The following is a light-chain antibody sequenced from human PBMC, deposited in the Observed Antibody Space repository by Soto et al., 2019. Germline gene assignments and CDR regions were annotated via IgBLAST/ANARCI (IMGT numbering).Light chain of an antibody. CDR1: NSDIGGYNF. CDR3: TSYTNRDIPYV. V-gene: IGLV2-14*03. Sequence: QSALTQPASVSGSPGQSITISCTGTNSDIGGYNFVSWYQHHPGKAPKLLIYDVTDRPSGVSDRFSGSKSGNTASLTISGLQAEDEADYYCTSYTNRDIPYVFGTGTKVTVL. CDR2: DVT. J-gene: IGLJ1*01.